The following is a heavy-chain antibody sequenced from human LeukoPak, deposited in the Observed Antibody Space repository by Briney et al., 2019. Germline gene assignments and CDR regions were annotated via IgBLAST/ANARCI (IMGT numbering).Heavy chain of an antibody. CDR1: GGSFSGYY. Sequence: SETLSLTCAVYGGSFSGYYWSWIRQPPGKGLEWIGEINHSGSTNYNPSLKSRVTISVDTSKNQFSLKLSSVTAADTAVYYYARGRLMYYDILIGYSIFDYWGQGTLVTVSS. D-gene: IGHD3-9*01. V-gene: IGHV4-34*01. J-gene: IGHJ4*02. CDR3: ARGRLMYYDILIGYSIFDY. CDR2: INHSGST.